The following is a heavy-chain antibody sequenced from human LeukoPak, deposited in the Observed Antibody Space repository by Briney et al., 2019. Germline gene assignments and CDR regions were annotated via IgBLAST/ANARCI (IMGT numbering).Heavy chain of an antibody. Sequence: GESLKISCKGSGYNFATYLIGWVRQMPGKGLEWMGIIYPGDSDTRYNPSFQGQVPISADKSFSTAYLQWSGLKASDTAMYYCAGRGIAVAGTPAEYCQHWGQGTLVIVSS. D-gene: IGHD6-19*01. J-gene: IGHJ1*01. CDR2: IYPGDSDT. CDR3: AGRGIAVAGTPAEYCQH. V-gene: IGHV5-51*01. CDR1: GYNFATYL.